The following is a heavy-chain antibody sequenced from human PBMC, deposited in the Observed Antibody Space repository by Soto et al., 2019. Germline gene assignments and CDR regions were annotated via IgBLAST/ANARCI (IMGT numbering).Heavy chain of an antibody. V-gene: IGHV1-46*01. CDR3: AREWYSCGGDCPYYMDY. J-gene: IGHJ4*01. Sequence: ASVKVSCTTSGYTFTDYFIHWVRQAPGQGLEWMGIISLYHHSTSYAQKFQGRLTVTNDTSTTTVYMELSSLTSEDTAVYWCAREWYSCGGDCPYYMDYWG. CDR2: ISLYHHST. D-gene: IGHD2-21*02. CDR1: GYTFTDYF.